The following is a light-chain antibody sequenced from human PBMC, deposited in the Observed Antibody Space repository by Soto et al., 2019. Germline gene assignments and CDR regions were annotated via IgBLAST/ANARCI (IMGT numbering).Light chain of an antibody. CDR3: SSYAGSNKLGM. CDR2: EVS. J-gene: IGLJ3*02. CDR1: SSDVGGYNY. V-gene: IGLV2-8*01. Sequence: QSVLTQPPSASGSRGQSVTISCTGTSSDVGGYNYVSWYQQHPGKAPKLMIYEVSKRPSGVPDRFSGSKSGNTASLTVSGLQPEDEAEYFCSSYAGSNKLGMFGGGTKVTVL.